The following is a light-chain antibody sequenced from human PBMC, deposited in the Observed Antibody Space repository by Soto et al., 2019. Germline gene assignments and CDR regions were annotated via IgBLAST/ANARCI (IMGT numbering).Light chain of an antibody. J-gene: IGKJ1*01. CDR2: SAS. CDR3: QNYDSAPT. V-gene: IGKV1-27*01. Sequence: DIQMTQSPSSLSASVGDRVTITCRASQGITNSLAWYQQKPGKVPHLLIHSASTLQSGVPSRFSGSGSGTDFTLTISSLQPEDVATYYCQNYDSAPTFGQGTKVDIK. CDR1: QGITNS.